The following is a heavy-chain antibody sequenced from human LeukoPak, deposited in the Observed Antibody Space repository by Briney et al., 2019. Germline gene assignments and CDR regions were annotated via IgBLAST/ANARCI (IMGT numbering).Heavy chain of an antibody. D-gene: IGHD6-19*01. J-gene: IGHJ3*02. CDR2: IKSKTDGGTT. Sequence: PGGSLRLSCAASGFTFSYAWMNWVRQAPGKGLEWVGRIKSKTDGGTTDYAAPGKDRFTISGDDFNNTLTLEMNSLKTEDTAVYYCTSAIAVTTRGSFDIWGQGTMVTVSS. V-gene: IGHV3-15*01. CDR1: GFTFSYAW. CDR3: TSAIAVTTRGSFDI.